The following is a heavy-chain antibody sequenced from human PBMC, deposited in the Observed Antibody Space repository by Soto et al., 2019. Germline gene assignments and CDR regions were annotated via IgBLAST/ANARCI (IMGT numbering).Heavy chain of an antibody. V-gene: IGHV1-18*01. CDR1: GYTFTSYG. CDR3: ARVSPPSRAAES. J-gene: IGHJ4*02. Sequence: QVQLVQSGAEVKKPGASVRVSCKTSGYTFTSYGISWVRQAPGQGLEWMGWISAYNGNTNYAQSLQGRVTMTTDTSRTTAYMELRTLKSDGTAVDYFARVSPPSRAAESWGQGTLVTVS. CDR2: ISAYNGNT. D-gene: IGHD6-13*01.